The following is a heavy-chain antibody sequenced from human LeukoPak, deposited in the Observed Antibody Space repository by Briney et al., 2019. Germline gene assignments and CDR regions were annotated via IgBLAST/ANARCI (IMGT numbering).Heavy chain of an antibody. CDR1: GGSFSGFY. CDR2: INHSGST. D-gene: IGHD4-17*01. CDR3: ASPNDYGDYAGFDY. J-gene: IGHJ4*02. Sequence: PSETLSLTCAVYGGSFSGFYWSWIRQPPGKGLERIGEINHSGSTNYNPSLKSRVTISVDTSKNQFSLKLSSVTAADTAVYYCASPNDYGDYAGFDYWGQGTLVTVPS. V-gene: IGHV4-34*01.